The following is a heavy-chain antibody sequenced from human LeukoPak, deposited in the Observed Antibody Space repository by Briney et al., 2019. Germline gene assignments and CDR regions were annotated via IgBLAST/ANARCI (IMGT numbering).Heavy chain of an antibody. Sequence: GESLKISCMGSGYRFTPFWFDWVRQVPGKGLEWMGLIQPADSQTRYNPSFQGQVTLSGDKSINTAYLQWSSLRPSDTAIYYCARRLRTGGFDIWGQGTEVTVSS. V-gene: IGHV5-51*01. J-gene: IGHJ3*02. CDR3: ARRLRTGGFDI. D-gene: IGHD1-1*01. CDR1: GYRFTPFW. CDR2: IQPADSQT.